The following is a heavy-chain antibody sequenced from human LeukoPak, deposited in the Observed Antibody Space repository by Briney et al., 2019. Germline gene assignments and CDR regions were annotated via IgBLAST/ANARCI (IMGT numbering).Heavy chain of an antibody. CDR1: GGSISSSGYY. CDR3: ARHPGYSYGYSGDY. CDR2: IYYTGNT. Sequence: SGGSISSSGYYWGWIRQSPGRGLECIGTIYYTGNTYYNPSLKSRVIITVDMFKNQFSLKLSSVTVADTAVYYCARHPGYSYGYSGDYWGQGTRVTVSS. V-gene: IGHV4-39*01. J-gene: IGHJ4*02. D-gene: IGHD5-18*01.